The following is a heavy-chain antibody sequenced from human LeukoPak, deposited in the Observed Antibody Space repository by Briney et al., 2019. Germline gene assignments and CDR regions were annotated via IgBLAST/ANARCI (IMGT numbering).Heavy chain of an antibody. D-gene: IGHD6-13*01. V-gene: IGHV3-7*01. Sequence: GGSLRLSCAASGFTFSSYWMSWVRQAPGKGLEWVANIKQDGSEKYYVDSVKGRFTISRDNARNSLYLQMNSLRAEYTAVYYCAREAYSSPTGYWGQGTLVTVSS. J-gene: IGHJ4*02. CDR1: GFTFSSYW. CDR3: AREAYSSPTGY. CDR2: IKQDGSEK.